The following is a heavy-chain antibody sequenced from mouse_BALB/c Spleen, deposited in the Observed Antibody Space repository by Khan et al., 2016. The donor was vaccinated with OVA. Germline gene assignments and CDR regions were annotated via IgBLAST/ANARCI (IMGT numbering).Heavy chain of an antibody. J-gene: IGHJ3*01. V-gene: IGHV2-2*02. CDR2: IWSGGST. CDR3: ARGGLPFAY. Sequence: QVQLKESGPGLVQPSQSLSITCTVSGFSLSSYGVHWVRQSTGKGLEWLGVIWSGGSTDFNVVFISRLSISKDNSKSQVFFKMNSLQTTDSAIYYCARGGLPFAYWGQGTLVTVSA. D-gene: IGHD2-13*01. CDR1: GFSLSSYG.